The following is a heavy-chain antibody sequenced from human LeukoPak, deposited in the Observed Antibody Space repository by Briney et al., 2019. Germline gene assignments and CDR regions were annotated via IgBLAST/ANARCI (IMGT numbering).Heavy chain of an antibody. CDR3: ARYRGYSYGLDY. D-gene: IGHD5-18*01. V-gene: IGHV4-59*01. CDR2: IYYSGST. J-gene: IGHJ4*02. CDR1: GGSISSYY. Sequence: PSETLSFTCTVSGGSISSYYWSWIRQPPGKGLEWIGYIYYSGSTNYNPSLKSRVTIPVDTSKNQFSLKLSSVTAADTAVYYCARYRGYSYGLDYWGQGTLVTVSS.